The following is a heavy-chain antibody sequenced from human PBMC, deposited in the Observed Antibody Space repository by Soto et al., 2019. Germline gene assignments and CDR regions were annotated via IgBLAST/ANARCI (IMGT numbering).Heavy chain of an antibody. CDR2: VSYDASYQ. CDR3: AKVSISKSSAVTFDS. Sequence: QVQLVESGGGMVQPGKSLRLSCAVSGFTFRTYDMHWVRQAPGRGLEWVAVVSYDASYQNYVDSVKGRFTVSRDNSKNTLFMQMHSLRPEDTALYYCAKVSISKSSAVTFDSWGRGTLVTVSS. CDR1: GFTFRTYD. V-gene: IGHV3-30*18. D-gene: IGHD2-15*01. J-gene: IGHJ4*02.